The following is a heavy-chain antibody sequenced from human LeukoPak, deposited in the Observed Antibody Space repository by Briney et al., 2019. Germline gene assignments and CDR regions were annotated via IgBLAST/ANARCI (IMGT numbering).Heavy chain of an antibody. D-gene: IGHD2-21*01. CDR3: AKSEHDYYCGMDV. V-gene: IGHV3-30*18. J-gene: IGHJ6*02. CDR1: GFTFSSYG. Sequence: PGRSLRLSCAASGFTFSSYGMHWVRQAPGKGLEWVAVISYDGSNKYYADSVKGRFTISRDNSKNTLYLQMNSLRAEDTAVYYCAKSEHDYYCGMDVWGQGTTVTVSS. CDR2: ISYDGSNK.